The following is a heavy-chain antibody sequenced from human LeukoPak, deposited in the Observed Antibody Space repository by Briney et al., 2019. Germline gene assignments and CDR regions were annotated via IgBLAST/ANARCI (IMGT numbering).Heavy chain of an antibody. Sequence: ASETLSLTCTVSGGSISSSSYYWGWIRQPPGKGLEWIGSIYHSGSTYYNPSLKSRVTISVDTSKNQFSLKLSSVTAADTAVYYCARVVRYSYGYFDYWGQGTLVTVSS. J-gene: IGHJ4*02. V-gene: IGHV4-39*07. CDR3: ARVVRYSYGYFDY. CDR2: IYHSGST. D-gene: IGHD5-18*01. CDR1: GGSISSSSYY.